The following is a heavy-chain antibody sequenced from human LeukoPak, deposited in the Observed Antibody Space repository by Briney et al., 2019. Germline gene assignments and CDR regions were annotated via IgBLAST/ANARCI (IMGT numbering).Heavy chain of an antibody. D-gene: IGHD3-9*01. V-gene: IGHV1-8*01. Sequence: ASVTVSCKASEYTFTSDDINGVRQAPGQGLEGRGWMNPNSGNTGYAQKFQGRVTMTRNTSISTAYMELSSLRSEDTAVYYCATLRYFDWLQGSYYFDYWGQGTLVTVSS. CDR2: MNPNSGNT. J-gene: IGHJ4*02. CDR3: ATLRYFDWLQGSYYFDY. CDR1: EYTFTSDD.